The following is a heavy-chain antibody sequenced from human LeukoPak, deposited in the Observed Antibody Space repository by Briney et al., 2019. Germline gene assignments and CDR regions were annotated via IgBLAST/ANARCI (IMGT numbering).Heavy chain of an antibody. Sequence: GGSLRLSCAASGFPFSSYWMNWARQAPGKGLEWVASINHNGNVNYYVDSVKGRFTISKDNAKNTVYLQMNSLRAEDTAVYYCVSFYETYWGRGTLVTVSS. CDR3: VSFYETY. CDR1: GFPFSSYW. V-gene: IGHV3-7*01. CDR2: INHNGNVN. J-gene: IGHJ4*02. D-gene: IGHD2/OR15-2a*01.